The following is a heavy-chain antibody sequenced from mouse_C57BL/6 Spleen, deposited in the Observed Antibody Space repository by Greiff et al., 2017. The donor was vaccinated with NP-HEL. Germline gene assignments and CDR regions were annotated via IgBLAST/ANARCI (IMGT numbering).Heavy chain of an antibody. J-gene: IGHJ3*01. Sequence: VQGVESGPELVKPGASVKLSCKASGYTFTSYDINWVKQRPGQGLEWIGWIYPRDGSTKYNEKFKGKDTLTVDTSSSTAYMELHSLTSEDAAVYFCARWGGLPWFAYWGQGTLVTVSA. CDR3: ARWGGLPWFAY. V-gene: IGHV1-85*01. CDR1: GYTFTSYD. D-gene: IGHD2-4*01. CDR2: IYPRDGST.